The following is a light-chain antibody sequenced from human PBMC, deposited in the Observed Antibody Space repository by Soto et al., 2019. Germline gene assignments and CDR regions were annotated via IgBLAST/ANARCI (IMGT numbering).Light chain of an antibody. J-gene: IGKJ1*01. Sequence: DIQMTQSPSSLSASVGDRVTITCRASQGIGTDLGWYRQKPGRAPERLIYSTSSLQSGVPSRFSGSGSGTEFSLTITSLQPEDFATYYCQQSNTFWTFGQGTKVDIK. CDR3: QQSNTFWT. V-gene: IGKV1-17*01. CDR1: QGIGTD. CDR2: STS.